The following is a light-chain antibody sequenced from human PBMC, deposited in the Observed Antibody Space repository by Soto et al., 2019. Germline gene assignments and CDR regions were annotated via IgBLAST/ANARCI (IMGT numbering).Light chain of an antibody. J-gene: IGLJ2*01. Sequence: QSVLTQPPSVSGAPGQRVTISCTGSSSNIGAGYDVHWYQQLPGTAPKLLIYGNSNRPSGVPDRFSGSKSGTSASRAITGLQAEDEADYYCQTYDSSPSGYVVFGGGTKVPVL. CDR3: QTYDSSPSGYVV. CDR2: GNS. V-gene: IGLV1-40*01. CDR1: SSNIGAGYD.